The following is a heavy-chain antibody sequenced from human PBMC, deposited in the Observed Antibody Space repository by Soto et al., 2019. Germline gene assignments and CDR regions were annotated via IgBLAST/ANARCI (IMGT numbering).Heavy chain of an antibody. CDR1: GGSISSSNW. CDR3: ARAGGIAARPWDY. V-gene: IGHV4-4*02. J-gene: IGHJ4*02. D-gene: IGHD6-6*01. CDR2: IYHSGHT. Sequence: SETLSLTCAVSGGSISSSNWWSWVRPPPGKWLEWIGEIYHSGHTNYNPSLKSRVTISVDKSKNQFSLKLSSVTAADTAVYYCARAGGIAARPWDYWGQGTLVTVSS.